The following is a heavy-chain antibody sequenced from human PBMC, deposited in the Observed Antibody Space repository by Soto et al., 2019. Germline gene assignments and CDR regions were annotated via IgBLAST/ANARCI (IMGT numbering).Heavy chain of an antibody. CDR2: ISYDGSNK. Sequence: LRLSCAASGFTFSSYGMHWVRQAPGKGLEWVAVISYDGSNKYYADSVKGRFTISRDNSKNTLYLQMNSLRAEDTAVYYCAKDPGAVITWGVGDYWGQGTLVTVSS. D-gene: IGHD3-22*01. J-gene: IGHJ4*02. CDR1: GFTFSSYG. CDR3: AKDPGAVITWGVGDY. V-gene: IGHV3-30*18.